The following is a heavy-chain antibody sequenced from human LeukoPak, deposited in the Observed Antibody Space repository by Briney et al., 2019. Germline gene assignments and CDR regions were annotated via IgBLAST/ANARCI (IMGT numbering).Heavy chain of an antibody. J-gene: IGHJ6*04. CDR3: ARVIHGKGPGASAWEEV. CDR2: ISSSSSYI. V-gene: IGHV3-21*01. D-gene: IGHD1-26*01. Sequence: GGSLRLSCAASGFTFSSYSMNWVRQAPGKGLEWVSSISSSSSYIYYADSVKGRFTISRDNAKNSLYLQMNSLRAEDTAVYYGARVIHGKGPGASAWEEVWGKGTTVTVSS. CDR1: GFTFSSYS.